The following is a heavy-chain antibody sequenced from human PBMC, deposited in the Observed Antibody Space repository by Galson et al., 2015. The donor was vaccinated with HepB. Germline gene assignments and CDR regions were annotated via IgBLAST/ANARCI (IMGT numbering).Heavy chain of an antibody. CDR1: GGSISSGGYY. J-gene: IGHJ5*02. CDR3: ARDGRIVGAWFDP. D-gene: IGHD3-22*01. CDR2: IYYSGST. V-gene: IGHV4-31*03. Sequence: TLSLTCTVSGGSISSGGYYWSWIRQHPGKGLEWIGYIYYSGSTYYNPSLKSRVTISVDTSKNQFSLKLSSVTAADTAVYYCARDGRIVGAWFDPWGQGTLLTVSS.